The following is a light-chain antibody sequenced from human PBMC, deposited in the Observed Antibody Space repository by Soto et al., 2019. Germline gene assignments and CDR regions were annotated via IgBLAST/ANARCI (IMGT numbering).Light chain of an antibody. CDR3: QLYVDSPPRWT. V-gene: IGKV3-20*01. J-gene: IGKJ1*01. CDR2: SAS. CDR1: QSFSGTY. Sequence: EIVLTQSPGALSLSPGDRATLSCRASQSFSGTYLAWYQQKPGQAPRLLIYSASTRATGISDRFSGSGSGTDFTLTISRLEPEDFAVYYCQLYVDSPPRWTFGQGTKVEIK.